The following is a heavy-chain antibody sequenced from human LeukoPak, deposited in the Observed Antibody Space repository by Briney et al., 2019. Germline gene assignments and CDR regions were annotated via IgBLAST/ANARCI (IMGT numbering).Heavy chain of an antibody. CDR2: INPNSGGT. V-gene: IGHV1-2*06. D-gene: IGHD4-17*01. J-gene: IGHJ4*02. Sequence: GXGVXXMVRINPNSGGTNYEQKFQGRVTMTRDTSISTAYMELSRLRSDDTAVYYCARDLYGDYFMGYWGQGTLVTVSS. CDR3: ARDLYGDYFMGY.